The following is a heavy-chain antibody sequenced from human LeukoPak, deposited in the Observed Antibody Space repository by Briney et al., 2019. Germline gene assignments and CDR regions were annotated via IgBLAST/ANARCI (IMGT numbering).Heavy chain of an antibody. J-gene: IGHJ4*02. CDR2: IYTSGST. CDR3: ARGKRITIFGVVIAPIDY. Sequence: SETLSLTCTVSGGSLSSYSWSWIRQPAGKGLEWIGRIYTSGSTNYNPSLKSRVTISVDKSKNQFSLKLSSVTAADTAVYYCARGKRITIFGVVIAPIDYWGQGTLVTVSS. V-gene: IGHV4-4*07. CDR1: GGSLSSYS. D-gene: IGHD3-3*01.